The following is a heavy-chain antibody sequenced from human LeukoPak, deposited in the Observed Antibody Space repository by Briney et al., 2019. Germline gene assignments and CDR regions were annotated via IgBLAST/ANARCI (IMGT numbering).Heavy chain of an antibody. V-gene: IGHV4-4*09. D-gene: IGHD6-13*01. J-gene: IGHJ4*02. Sequence: KTSETLFLTCTVSGGSISSYYWSWIRQPPGKGLEWIGYIHHSGSTNYKPSLKSRVTISVDTSKNQFSLKVSSVTAADTAVYYCARLRPSIGAAGTFDYWGQGTLVTVSS. CDR1: GGSISSYY. CDR3: ARLRPSIGAAGTFDY. CDR2: IHHSGST.